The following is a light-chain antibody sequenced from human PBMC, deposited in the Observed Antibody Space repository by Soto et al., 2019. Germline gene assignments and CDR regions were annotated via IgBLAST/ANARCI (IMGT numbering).Light chain of an antibody. CDR1: ALPKQY. Sequence: SYELTQAPSVSVSPGQTARITCSGDALPKQYTYWYQQRPGQAPVLVMYKDSERPSGIPERFSGSSSGTTVTLTISGVQAEDEADYYCQSADSSGTVVFGGGIKLTVL. V-gene: IGLV3-25*03. CDR2: KDS. J-gene: IGLJ2*01. CDR3: QSADSSGTVV.